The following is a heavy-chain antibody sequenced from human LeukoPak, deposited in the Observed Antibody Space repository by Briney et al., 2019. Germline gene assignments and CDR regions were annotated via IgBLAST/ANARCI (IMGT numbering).Heavy chain of an antibody. CDR3: ARVPGF. J-gene: IGHJ4*02. V-gene: IGHV3-7*01. Sequence: GGSLRLSCAASGFTFSRYWMSWVRQAPGKGLEWVANIKQDGSEKYYLDSVKGRFTISRDNAKNSLYLQMNSLRDEDTAVYYCARVPGFWGQGTLVTVSS. CDR2: IKQDGSEK. CDR1: GFTFSRYW.